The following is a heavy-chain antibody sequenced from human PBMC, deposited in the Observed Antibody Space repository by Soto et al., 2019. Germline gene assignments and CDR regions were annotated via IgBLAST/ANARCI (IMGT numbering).Heavy chain of an antibody. J-gene: IGHJ4*02. CDR1: GYTFSDHD. CDR2: MNPNSGAT. CDR3: ARVGGNWNDDYFDY. V-gene: IGHV1-8*01. D-gene: IGHD1-1*01. Sequence: QVQLVQSGAEVKKPGASVKVSCKASGYTFSDHDINWVRQASGQGPEWLGWMNPNSGATGYAQNFQGRVTMTRDTSKRTAYMELSSLRSEDTAVYYCARVGGNWNDDYFDYWGQGTLVTGSS.